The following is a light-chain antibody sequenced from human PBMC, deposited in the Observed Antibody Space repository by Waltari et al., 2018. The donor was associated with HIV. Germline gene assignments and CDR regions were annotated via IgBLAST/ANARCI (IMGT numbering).Light chain of an antibody. CDR3: SSYAAMNNFYVL. Sequence: QSALTQPPSVSGSPGQSVTISCTGTSSDIGLYNYVSWYQQCPGKAPKLVIFEVTKRPSGVPCRFSGSKSGNTASLTVFGLQPEDEGDYYCSSYAAMNNFYVLFGGGTKLTVL. CDR2: EVT. J-gene: IGLJ2*01. CDR1: SSDIGLYNY. V-gene: IGLV2-8*01.